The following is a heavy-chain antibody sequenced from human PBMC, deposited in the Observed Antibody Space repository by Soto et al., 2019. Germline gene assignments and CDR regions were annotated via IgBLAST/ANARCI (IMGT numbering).Heavy chain of an antibody. CDR3: ARRGDILTGSYYYYYGMDV. Sequence: SETLSLTCTVSGHSMSNTDYFWGWIRQTPWSDLQWIGSIYYSGSTYYNPSLESRVTISVDTSKNQFSLKLTSVTAADTAVYYCARRGDILTGSYYYYYGMDVWGQGTTVTVSS. J-gene: IGHJ6*02. V-gene: IGHV4-39*01. CDR1: GHSMSNTDYF. D-gene: IGHD3-9*01. CDR2: IYYSGST.